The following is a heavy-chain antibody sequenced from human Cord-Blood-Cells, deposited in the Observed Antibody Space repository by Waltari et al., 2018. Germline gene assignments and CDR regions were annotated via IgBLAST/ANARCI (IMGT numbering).Heavy chain of an antibody. V-gene: IGHV4-38-2*01. CDR1: GYSIRSGYY. CDR2: IYHSGRT. Sequence: QVQLQESGPGLVTPSETLSLTCPVSGYSIRSGYYWGWIRQPPGKGLEWIVSIYHSGRTYYNPSLKSRLTISVDTSKNQFSLKLSSVTAADTAVYYCARTSGRSDYWGQGTLVTVSS. J-gene: IGHJ4*02. CDR3: ARTSGRSDY. D-gene: IGHD1-26*01.